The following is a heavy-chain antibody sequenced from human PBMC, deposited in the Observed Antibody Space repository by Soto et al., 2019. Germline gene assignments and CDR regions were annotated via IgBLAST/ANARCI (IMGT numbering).Heavy chain of an antibody. V-gene: IGHV4-39*02. CDR2: IHHSGRT. Sequence: PSETLSLTFTVSGGSISIRGYYWGLIRQPPGKGMEWIGTIHHSGRTYYNQSLKSRVNISVDKSKNNFSLKLRSVTAADTAVYYCENSNWFDHWGQGTLVTVSS. CDR3: ENSNWFDH. CDR1: GGSISIRGYY. J-gene: IGHJ5*02.